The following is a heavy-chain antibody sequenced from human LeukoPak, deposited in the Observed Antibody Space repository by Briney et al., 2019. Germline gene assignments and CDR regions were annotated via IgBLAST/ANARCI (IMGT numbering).Heavy chain of an antibody. CDR2: IYYSGST. D-gene: IGHD3-22*01. Sequence: KSSETLSLTCTVSGGSISSYYWSRIRQPPGKGLEWIGYIYYSGSTNYNPSLKSRVTISIDTSKNKFSLKLNSVTAADTAVYYCARESYDSSGYYRSFDYWGQGTLVTVSS. CDR3: ARESYDSSGYYRSFDY. J-gene: IGHJ4*02. V-gene: IGHV4-59*01. CDR1: GGSISSYY.